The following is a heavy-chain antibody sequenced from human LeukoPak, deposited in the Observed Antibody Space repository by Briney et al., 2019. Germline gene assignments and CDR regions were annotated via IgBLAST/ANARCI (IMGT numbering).Heavy chain of an antibody. D-gene: IGHD5-24*01. Sequence: SVKVSCKASGGTFSSYAISWVRQAPGQGLEWMGGIIPIFGTANYAQKFQGRVTITADESTSTAYMELSSLRSEDTAVYYCARDGWLQLHAFDIWGQGTMVTVSS. CDR1: GGTFSSYA. J-gene: IGHJ3*02. CDR3: ARDGWLQLHAFDI. CDR2: IIPIFGTA. V-gene: IGHV1-69*13.